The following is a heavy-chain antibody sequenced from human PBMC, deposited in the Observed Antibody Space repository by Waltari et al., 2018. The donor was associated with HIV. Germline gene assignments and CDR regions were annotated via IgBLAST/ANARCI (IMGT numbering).Heavy chain of an antibody. CDR1: GFTFSSYA. CDR2: ISGSGGST. V-gene: IGHV3-23*01. CDR3: AKGGGGYYGSGMDV. Sequence: EVQLLESGGGLVQPGGSLRLSCAASGFTFSSYAMSWVRQAPGKGLGGVSAISGSGGSTYYADSVKGRFTISRDNSKNTLYLQMNSLRAEDTAVYYCAKGGGGYYGSGMDVWGQGTTVTVSS. J-gene: IGHJ6*02. D-gene: IGHD3-10*01.